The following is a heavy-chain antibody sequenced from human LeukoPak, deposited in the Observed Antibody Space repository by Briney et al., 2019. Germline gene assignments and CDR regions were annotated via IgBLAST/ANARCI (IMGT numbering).Heavy chain of an antibody. Sequence: KPSETLSLTCTVSGGSISSYYWSWIRQPPGKGLEWIGYIYTGGSTNYNPSLKSRVTISVDTSKNQFSLKLSSVTAADTAVYYCAGTYAYDSSGYGPHILDYWGQGTLVTVSS. D-gene: IGHD3-22*01. CDR1: GGSISSYY. V-gene: IGHV4-4*09. CDR2: IYTGGST. CDR3: AGTYAYDSSGYGPHILDY. J-gene: IGHJ4*02.